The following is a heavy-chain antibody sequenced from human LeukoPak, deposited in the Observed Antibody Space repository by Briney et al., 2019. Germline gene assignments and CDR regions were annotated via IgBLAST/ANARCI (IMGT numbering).Heavy chain of an antibody. Sequence: ASVEVSCKASGYTFTSYAMNCVRQAPGQGLEWMGWINTNTGNPTYAQGFTGRFVFSLDTSVSTAYLQISSLKAEDTAVCYCASRVKLGAFDIWGQGTMVTVSS. D-gene: IGHD2-8*01. CDR3: ASRVKLGAFDI. V-gene: IGHV7-4-1*02. J-gene: IGHJ3*02. CDR2: INTNTGNP. CDR1: GYTFTSYA.